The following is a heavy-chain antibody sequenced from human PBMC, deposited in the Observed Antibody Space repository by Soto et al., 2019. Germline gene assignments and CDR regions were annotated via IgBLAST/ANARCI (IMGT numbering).Heavy chain of an antibody. CDR3: ARADVDSSGWYWRGGY. CDR2: ISSSSSYT. J-gene: IGHJ4*02. D-gene: IGHD6-19*01. CDR1: GFTFSDYY. Sequence: QVQLVESGGGLVKPGGSLRLSCAASGFTFSDYYMSWIRQAPGKGLEWVSYISSSSSYTNYADSVKGRFTISRDNAKNSLYLQMNSLRAEDTAVYYCARADVDSSGWYWRGGYWGQGTLVTVSS. V-gene: IGHV3-11*05.